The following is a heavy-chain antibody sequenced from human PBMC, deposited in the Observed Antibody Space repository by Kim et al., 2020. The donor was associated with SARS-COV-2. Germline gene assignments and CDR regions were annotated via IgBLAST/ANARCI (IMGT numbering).Heavy chain of an antibody. J-gene: IGHJ5*02. Sequence: SETLSLTCAVYGGSFSDYYWSWIRQPPGKGLEWIGEIDHSGSTNYNPSLKNRVTISVDTSKNQFSLNLSSVTAADTAVYYCARGVRGLIGRPYGRPETHNWFDPWGQGTLVTVSS. CDR2: IDHSGST. D-gene: IGHD3-10*01. CDR1: GGSFSDYY. V-gene: IGHV4-34*01. CDR3: ARGVRGLIGRPYGRPETHNWFDP.